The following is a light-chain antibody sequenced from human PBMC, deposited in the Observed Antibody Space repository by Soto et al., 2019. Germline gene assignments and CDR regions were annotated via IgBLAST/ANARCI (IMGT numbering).Light chain of an antibody. V-gene: IGKV1-39*01. CDR3: QLLNNYPLT. CDR1: QSVSNY. J-gene: IGKJ4*01. Sequence: IQMTQSPTSLSASVGDRVTITCRASQSVSNYLNWYQQKVGKAPQLLIYFASTLQKGVPSRFSGSGSGTDFTLTISSLQPEDFETYYCQLLNNYPLTFGGGTKVDIK. CDR2: FAS.